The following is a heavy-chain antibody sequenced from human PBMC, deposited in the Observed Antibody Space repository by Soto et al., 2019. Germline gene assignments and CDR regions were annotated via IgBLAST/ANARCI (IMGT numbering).Heavy chain of an antibody. D-gene: IGHD7-27*01. CDR3: VRLTSRITAESHGRSNWFVP. V-gene: IGHV4-39*01. J-gene: IGHJ5*02. Sequence: SETLSLTCTVSGGSVTSSSCYWGWIRQPPGKGLEWIGDIYHTGTTYYNPSLKSRVTIYVDTSTEQFSLKLSSVTAADTAMYYCVRLTSRITAESHGRSNWFVPWGPGTMVTVSS. CDR2: IYHTGTT. CDR1: GGSVTSSSCY.